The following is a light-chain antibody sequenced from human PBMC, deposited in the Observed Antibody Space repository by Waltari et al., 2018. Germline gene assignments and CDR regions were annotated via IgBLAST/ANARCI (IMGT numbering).Light chain of an antibody. CDR1: QSVSGN. CDR3: QQYSDWPVT. CDR2: GAS. J-gene: IGKJ1*01. Sequence: EIVMTQSPASLSVSPGERATLSCRASQSVSGNLAWYQQKPGQAPRLLIYGASTRATGFPARFSGSGSGTEYTLTISSMQSEDFAIDYCQQYSDWPVTFGQGTKVEIK. V-gene: IGKV3-15*01.